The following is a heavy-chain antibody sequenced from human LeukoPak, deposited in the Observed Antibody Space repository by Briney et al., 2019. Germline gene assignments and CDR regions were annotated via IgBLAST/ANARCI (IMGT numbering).Heavy chain of an antibody. CDR3: ARGQDYGDHRTAFDI. J-gene: IGHJ3*02. Sequence: PGGSLRLSCAASGFTFSSYSMNWVRQAPGKGLEWVSSISSSSSYIYYADSVKGRFTISRDNAKNSLYLQMNSLRAEDTAVYYCARGQDYGDHRTAFDIWGQGTMVTVSS. V-gene: IGHV3-21*01. CDR2: ISSSSSYI. CDR1: GFTFSSYS. D-gene: IGHD4-17*01.